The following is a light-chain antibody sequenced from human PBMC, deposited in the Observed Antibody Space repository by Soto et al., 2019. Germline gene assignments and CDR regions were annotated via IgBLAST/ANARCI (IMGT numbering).Light chain of an antibody. CDR2: KAS. CDR3: QQYNSYPYT. Sequence: DIQMTQSPSTLSASIGDRVTITCRASQSIGAWSAWYQQKPGKAPRLLIYKASNLQSGVPSRFTGSGSGTEFTLTISSLQPDDFATYYCQQYNSYPYTFGQGTKLGIK. CDR1: QSIGAW. V-gene: IGKV1-5*03. J-gene: IGKJ2*01.